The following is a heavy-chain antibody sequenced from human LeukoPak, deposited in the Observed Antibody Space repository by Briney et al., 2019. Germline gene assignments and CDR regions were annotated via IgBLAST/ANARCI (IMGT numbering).Heavy chain of an antibody. J-gene: IGHJ5*02. CDR1: GYTFTSYD. CDR3: ARGRVYCSGGSCYNWFDP. D-gene: IGHD2-15*01. CDR2: MNPNSGNT. Sequence: ASVKVSCKASGYTFTSYDINWVRQATGQGLEWMRWMNPNSGNTGYAQKFQGRVTMTRNTSISTAYMELSSLRSEDTAVYYCARGRVYCSGGSCYNWFDPWGQGTLVTVSS. V-gene: IGHV1-8*01.